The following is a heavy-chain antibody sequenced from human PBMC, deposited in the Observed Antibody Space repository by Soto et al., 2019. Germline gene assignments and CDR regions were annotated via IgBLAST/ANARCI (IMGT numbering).Heavy chain of an antibody. CDR2: IWYDGNTQ. D-gene: IGHD2-8*02. V-gene: IGHV3-33*01. J-gene: IGHJ6*02. CDR3: ARRGYYSTGSFEVWGMDV. CDR1: GFTFSTFG. Sequence: QEQLVESGGGVVQPGRSLRLSCAASGFTFSTFGMHWVRQAPGQGLDWVAVIWYDGNTQFYADSVKGRFTISRDNSKNTLYLQMNSLIVEDTAGYYCARRGYYSTGSFEVWGMDVWGQGTTVTVSS.